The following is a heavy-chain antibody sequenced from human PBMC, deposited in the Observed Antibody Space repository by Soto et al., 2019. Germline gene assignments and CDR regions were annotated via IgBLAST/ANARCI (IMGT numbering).Heavy chain of an antibody. CDR1: GVSISSYY. V-gene: IGHV4-59*01. CDR3: ARSPYYYGSGSLRYGMDV. CDR2: IYYSGST. D-gene: IGHD3-10*01. Sequence: SETLSLTCTVSGVSISSYYWSWIRQPPGKGLEWIGYIYYSGSTNYNPSLKSRVTISVDTSKNQFSLKLSSVTAADTAVYYCARSPYYYGSGSLRYGMDVWGQGTTVTVSS. J-gene: IGHJ6*02.